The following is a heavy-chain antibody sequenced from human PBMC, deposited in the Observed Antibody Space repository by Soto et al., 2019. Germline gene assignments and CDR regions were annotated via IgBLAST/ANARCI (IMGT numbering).Heavy chain of an antibody. J-gene: IGHJ6*02. D-gene: IGHD2-15*01. V-gene: IGHV1-46*02. CDR2: INSSGGST. CDR1: GYTFNSYY. Sequence: ASLKVSCKASGYTFNSYYMHWVRQAPGQGLEWMGIINSSGGSTSYAQKFQGRVTMTRDTSTSTVYMELSSLRSEDTAVYYCARRSGQIYYYYYGMDVWGQGTTVNVSS. CDR3: ARRSGQIYYYYYGMDV.